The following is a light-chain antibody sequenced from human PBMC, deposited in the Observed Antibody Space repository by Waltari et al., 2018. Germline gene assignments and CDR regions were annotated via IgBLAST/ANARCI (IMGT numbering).Light chain of an antibody. CDR3: QQSLYLPRT. J-gene: IGKJ4*01. CDR1: QSISEY. V-gene: IGKV1-5*03. Sequence: DIQMTQSPSTLSASVGDRVTITCRASQSISEYLAWYQQKPGKAPKLLIYKASSLESGVPSRFSGSGSGTEFTLTISSLQPDDFATYYCQQSLYLPRTFGGGTKVEIK. CDR2: KAS.